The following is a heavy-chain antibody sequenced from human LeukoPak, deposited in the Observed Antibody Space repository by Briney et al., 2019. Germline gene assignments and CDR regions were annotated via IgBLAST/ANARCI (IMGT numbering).Heavy chain of an antibody. CDR1: GFTFSSYS. CDR3: ARDQRYFDWLPPTHDAFDI. V-gene: IGHV3-21*01. J-gene: IGHJ3*02. Sequence: GGSLRLSCAASGFTFSSYSMNWVRQAPGKGLEWVSSISSSSYIYYADSVKGRFTISRDNAKNSLYLQMNSLRAEDTAVYYCARDQRYFDWLPPTHDAFDIWGQGTMVTVSS. D-gene: IGHD3-9*01. CDR2: ISSSSYI.